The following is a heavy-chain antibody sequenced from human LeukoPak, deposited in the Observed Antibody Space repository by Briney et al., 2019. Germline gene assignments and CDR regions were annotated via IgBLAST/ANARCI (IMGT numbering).Heavy chain of an antibody. Sequence: GGSLRLSCAASGFSFSSYWMSWVRQAPVKGLEWVSNIKQDGSAKYYVDSVKGRFTISRDNAKNSVHLRMNSLRAEDTAVYYCARRRLKGKYGDDNYWYFDLWGRGTLVTVSS. CDR3: ARRRLKGKYGDDNYWYFDL. D-gene: IGHD4-17*01. J-gene: IGHJ2*01. CDR2: IKQDGSAK. V-gene: IGHV3-7*01. CDR1: GFSFSSYW.